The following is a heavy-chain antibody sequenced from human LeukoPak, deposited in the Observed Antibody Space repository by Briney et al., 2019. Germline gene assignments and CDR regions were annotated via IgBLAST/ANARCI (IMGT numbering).Heavy chain of an antibody. Sequence: GASVKVSCKASGYTFTSYGISWVRQAPGQGLEWMGWISAYNGNTNYAQKLQGRVTMTTDTSTSTAYMELRSLRSDDTAVYYCARLPGYSSRDYYYYYMDVWGKGTTVTVSS. CDR3: ARLPGYSSRDYYYYYMDV. D-gene: IGHD6-13*01. J-gene: IGHJ6*03. CDR1: GYTFTSYG. CDR2: ISAYNGNT. V-gene: IGHV1-18*01.